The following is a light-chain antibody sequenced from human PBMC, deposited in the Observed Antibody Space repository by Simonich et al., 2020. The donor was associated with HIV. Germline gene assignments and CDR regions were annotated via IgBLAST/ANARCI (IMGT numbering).Light chain of an antibody. Sequence: NFMLTQPHSVSESPGKTVTISCTRSSGSIARHYVQWYQQRPGSAPTTVIYEDNHRPSGVPDRFSGSSDSSSNSASLTISGLQAEDEADYYCSSYTSSRTWVFGGGTKLTVL. CDR2: EDN. V-gene: IGLV6-57*03. J-gene: IGLJ3*02. CDR3: SSYTSSRTWV. CDR1: SGSIARHY.